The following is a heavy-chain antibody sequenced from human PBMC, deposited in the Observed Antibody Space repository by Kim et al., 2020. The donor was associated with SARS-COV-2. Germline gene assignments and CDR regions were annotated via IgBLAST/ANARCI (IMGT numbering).Heavy chain of an antibody. V-gene: IGHV4-59*01. CDR2: IYYSGST. J-gene: IGHJ6*03. CDR1: GGSISSYY. D-gene: IGHD2-15*01. Sequence: SETLSLTCTVSGGSISSYYWSWIRQPPGKGLEWIGYIYYSGSTNYNPSLKSRVTISVDTSKNQFSLKLSSVTAADTAVYYCARGKDIVVVVAGYDYYYYYMDVWGKGTTVTVSS. CDR3: ARGKDIVVVVAGYDYYYYYMDV.